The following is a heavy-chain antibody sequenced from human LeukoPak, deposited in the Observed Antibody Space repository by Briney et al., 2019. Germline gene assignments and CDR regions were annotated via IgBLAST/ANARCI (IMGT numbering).Heavy chain of an antibody. CDR1: GYTFTGYY. D-gene: IGHD6-13*01. CDR2: IIPIFGTA. J-gene: IGHJ6*03. V-gene: IGHV1-69*13. CDR3: ARIAAAGTPYYYMDV. Sequence: ASVKVSCKASGYTFTGYYMHWVRQAPGQGLEWMGGIIPIFGTANYAQKFQGRVTITADESTSTAYMELSSLRSEDTAVYYCARIAAAGTPYYYMDVWGKGTTVTVSS.